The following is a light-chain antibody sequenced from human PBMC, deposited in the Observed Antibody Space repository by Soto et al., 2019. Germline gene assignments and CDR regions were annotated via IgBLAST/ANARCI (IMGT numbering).Light chain of an antibody. CDR1: QSLVYSDGDTY. Sequence: DVVVTQSPLSLSVTLGQPASISCRSSQSLVYSDGDTYLSWFQQRPGQSPRRLIYKVSNRDSGVPDRFNGSGSGTDFTLKISRVEAEDVGIYYCMHGTQWPWTFGQGTKVGIK. CDR2: KVS. CDR3: MHGTQWPWT. J-gene: IGKJ1*01. V-gene: IGKV2-30*01.